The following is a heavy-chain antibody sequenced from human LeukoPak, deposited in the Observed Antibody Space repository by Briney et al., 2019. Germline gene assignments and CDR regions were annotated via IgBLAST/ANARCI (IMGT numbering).Heavy chain of an antibody. Sequence: SETLSLTCAVYGGSFSGYYWSCIRQPPGKGLEWIVEINHSGSTNYNPPLKSRVTISVDTSKNQFSPKLSSVSAADTAVYYCASFDYGTGFDYWGEGTLVTVSS. V-gene: IGHV4-34*01. CDR1: GGSFSGYY. CDR3: ASFDYGTGFDY. CDR2: INHSGST. D-gene: IGHD4/OR15-4a*01. J-gene: IGHJ4*02.